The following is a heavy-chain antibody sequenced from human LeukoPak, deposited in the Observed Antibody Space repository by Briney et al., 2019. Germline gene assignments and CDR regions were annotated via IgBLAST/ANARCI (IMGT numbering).Heavy chain of an antibody. CDR3: ARVGSSRGWFDP. V-gene: IGHV3-11*01. D-gene: IGHD3-10*01. CDR1: GFTFSDHY. Sequence: GGSLRLSCTGSGFTFSDHYMTWIRQAPGKGLEWISYISSSGTTTYYADSVKGRFTTSRANAKTSVYLQMEGLRADDTAVYYCARVGSSRGWFDPWGHGTLVTVSS. CDR2: ISSSGTTT. J-gene: IGHJ5*02.